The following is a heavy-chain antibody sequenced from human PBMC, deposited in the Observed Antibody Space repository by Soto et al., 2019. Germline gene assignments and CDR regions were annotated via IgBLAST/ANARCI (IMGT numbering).Heavy chain of an antibody. J-gene: IGHJ4*02. D-gene: IGHD6-19*01. CDR2: IIPIFGTA. Sequence: GASVKVSCKASGCTFSSYAISWVRQAPGQGLEWMGGIIPIFGTANYAQKFQGRVTITADESTSTAYMELSSLGSEDTAVYYCARDNGYSSGWYYFDYWGQGTLVTVSS. CDR1: GCTFSSYA. CDR3: ARDNGYSSGWYYFDY. V-gene: IGHV1-69*13.